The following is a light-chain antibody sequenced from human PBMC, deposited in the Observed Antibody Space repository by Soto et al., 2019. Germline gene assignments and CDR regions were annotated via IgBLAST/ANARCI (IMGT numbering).Light chain of an antibody. Sequence: IAIKLSPSTXCVSPGETAPASWGDSKSVSRNLAWYKKKHGKDQXLXXXGASTTDTGIQDSFSGSGSGKELTLTIRSRKSEDFEVYYCPQVRGWRPVTFGAGTRLEI. V-gene: IGKV3-15*01. CDR1: KSVSRN. CDR3: PQVRGWRPVT. J-gene: IGKJ5*01. CDR2: GAS.